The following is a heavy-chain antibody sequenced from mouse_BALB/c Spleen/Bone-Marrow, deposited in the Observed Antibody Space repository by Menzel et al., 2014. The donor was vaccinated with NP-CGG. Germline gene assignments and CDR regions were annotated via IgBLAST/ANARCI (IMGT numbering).Heavy chain of an antibody. V-gene: IGHV3-2*02. J-gene: IGHJ3*01. CDR1: GYSIISDYA. CDR2: ISYSGSS. CDR3: ASPSWFAY. Sequence: VQLQQSGPGLVKPSQSLFLTCTVTGYSIISDYAWNWIRQFSGNKLEWMGYISYSGSSSYNPSLKSRISITRDTSKNQFFLQLNSVTTEDTATYYCASPSWFAYWGQGTLVTVSA.